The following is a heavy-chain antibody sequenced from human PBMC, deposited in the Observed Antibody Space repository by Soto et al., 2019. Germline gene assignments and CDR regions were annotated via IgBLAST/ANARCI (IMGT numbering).Heavy chain of an antibody. Sequence: QVQLVESGGGVVQPGRSLRLSCAASGFTFSSYAMHWVRQAPGKGLEWVAVISYDGSNKYYADSVKGRFTISRDNSKNTLYLQMNSLRAEDTAVYYCAGEGGARLDIWGQGTMVTVSS. CDR1: GFTFSSYA. V-gene: IGHV3-30-3*01. CDR2: ISYDGSNK. CDR3: AGEGGARLDI. D-gene: IGHD3-16*01. J-gene: IGHJ3*02.